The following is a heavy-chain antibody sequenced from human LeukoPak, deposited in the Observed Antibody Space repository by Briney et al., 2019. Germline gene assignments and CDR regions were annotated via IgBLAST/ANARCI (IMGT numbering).Heavy chain of an antibody. D-gene: IGHD3-3*01. Sequence: SETLSLTCAVYGGSFSGYYWSWIRQPPGKGLEWIGSIYYSGSTYYNPSLKSRVTISVDTSKNQFSLKLSSVTAADTAVYYCARGYYDFWSGYYGSYFDYWGQGTLVTVSS. CDR3: ARGYYDFWSGYYGSYFDY. CDR1: GGSFSGYY. CDR2: IYYSGST. J-gene: IGHJ4*02. V-gene: IGHV4-34*01.